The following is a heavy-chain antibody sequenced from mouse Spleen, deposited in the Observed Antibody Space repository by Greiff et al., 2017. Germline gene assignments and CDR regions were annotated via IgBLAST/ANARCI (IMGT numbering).Heavy chain of an antibody. D-gene: IGHD2-1*01. CDR3: AMGNYGIAWFAY. CDR2: ISYDGSN. J-gene: IGHJ3*01. CDR1: GCSITSGYY. Sequence: EVKLQESGPGLVKPSQSLSLTCSVTGCSITSGYYWNWIRQFPGNKLEWMGYISYDGSNNYNPSLKNRISITRDTSKNQFFLKLNSVTTEDTATYYCAMGNYGIAWFAYWGQGTLVTVSA. V-gene: IGHV3-6*01.